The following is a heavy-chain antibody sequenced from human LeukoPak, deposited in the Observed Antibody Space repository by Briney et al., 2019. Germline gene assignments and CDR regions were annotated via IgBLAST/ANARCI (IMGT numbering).Heavy chain of an antibody. CDR3: AKDLHLEVATPSHAFDI. J-gene: IGHJ3*02. V-gene: IGHV3-30*02. Sequence: PGGSLRLSCAASGFTFSSYGMHWVRQAPGKGLEWVAFIRYDGSNKYYADSVKGRFTISRDNSKNTLYLQMNSLRAEDTAVYYCAKDLHLEVATPSHAFDIWGQGTMVTVSS. CDR1: GFTFSSYG. D-gene: IGHD5-24*01. CDR2: IRYDGSNK.